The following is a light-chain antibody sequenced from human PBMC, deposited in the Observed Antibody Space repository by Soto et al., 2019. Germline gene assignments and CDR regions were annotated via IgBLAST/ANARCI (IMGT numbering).Light chain of an antibody. Sequence: QSVLTQPPSVSAAPGQKVTVSCSGSRSNIGNNYVSWYQHLPGTAPKLLIYDNDKRPSGIPDRFSASKSGTSATLGITGLQTGDEADYYCGSWDSSLSAYVFGTGTKGTVL. J-gene: IGLJ1*01. V-gene: IGLV1-51*01. CDR1: RSNIGNNY. CDR2: DND. CDR3: GSWDSSLSAYV.